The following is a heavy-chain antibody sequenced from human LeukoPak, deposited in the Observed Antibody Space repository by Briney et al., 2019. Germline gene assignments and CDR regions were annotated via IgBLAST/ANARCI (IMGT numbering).Heavy chain of an antibody. D-gene: IGHD1-26*01. CDR1: GFTFNTYP. CDR2: ISGSGGVT. Sequence: GSSLSLSCAASGFTFNTYPMRCAWEAPGEGLVWGSSISGSGGVTYYPDSVRGRFTISRDNSKNTLHLQMDSLRAEDTAIYYCAKWPEGATPKFHYWGQGTLVTVSS. CDR3: AKWPEGATPKFHY. J-gene: IGHJ4*02. V-gene: IGHV3-23*01.